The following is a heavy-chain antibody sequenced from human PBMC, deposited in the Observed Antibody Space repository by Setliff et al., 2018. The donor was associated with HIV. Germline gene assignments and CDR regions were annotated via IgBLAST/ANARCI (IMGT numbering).Heavy chain of an antibody. D-gene: IGHD3-10*01. J-gene: IGHJ3*02. CDR1: GYSFTDYW. CDR2: IYPGDSET. Sequence: PGESLKISCRASGYSFTDYWIGWVRQMPGKGLECMGIIYPGDSETKYSPSFQGQVTIPVDKSFNTAYLQWSSLRASDTTMYYCARVSRNLYGHLDGFDIWGHGTMVTVS. CDR3: ARVSRNLYGHLDGFDI. V-gene: IGHV5-51*01.